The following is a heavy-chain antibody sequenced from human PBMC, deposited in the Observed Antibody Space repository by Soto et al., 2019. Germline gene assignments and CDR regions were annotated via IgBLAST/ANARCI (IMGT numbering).Heavy chain of an antibody. J-gene: IGHJ4*02. Sequence: GGSLRLSCEASGFTFSSYAMSWVSQVPGKGLEWVSALSGSTGNAYYADSVKGRVTISRDKSKNTLYLQTNSLRGEDTAVYYCAKDRYSSSTGEFDYWGQGTLVTVSS. CDR1: GFTFSSYA. D-gene: IGHD6-6*01. V-gene: IGHV3-23*01. CDR3: AKDRYSSSTGEFDY. CDR2: LSGSTGNA.